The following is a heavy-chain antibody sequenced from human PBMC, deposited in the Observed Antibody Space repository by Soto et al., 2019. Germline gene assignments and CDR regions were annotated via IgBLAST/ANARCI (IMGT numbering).Heavy chain of an antibody. Sequence: GGSLRLSCAASGFTFSSYGMHWVRQAPGKGLEWVAVIWYDGSNKYYADSVKGRFTISRDNSKNTLYLQMNSLRAEDTAVYYCAREGRYCSSTSCPQYDAFDIWGQGTMVTVSS. CDR2: IWYDGSNK. CDR1: GFTFSSYG. D-gene: IGHD2-2*01. J-gene: IGHJ3*02. V-gene: IGHV3-33*01. CDR3: AREGRYCSSTSCPQYDAFDI.